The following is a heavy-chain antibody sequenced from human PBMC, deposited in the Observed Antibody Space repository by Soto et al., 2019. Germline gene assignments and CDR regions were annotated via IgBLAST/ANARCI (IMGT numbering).Heavy chain of an antibody. V-gene: IGHV3-23*01. Sequence: PGGSLRLSCAASGFTFSSYAMSWVRQAPGKGLEWVSAISGSGGSAYYADSVKGRFTISRDNSKNTLYLQMNSLRAEDTAVYYCAKPGPYGVRGVIAIGPPPYGGNSFPSNHPEYFQHWGQGTLVTVSS. CDR3: AKPGPYGVRGVIAIGPPPYGGNSFPSNHPEYFQH. J-gene: IGHJ1*01. CDR2: ISGSGGSA. CDR1: GFTFSSYA. D-gene: IGHD3-16*02.